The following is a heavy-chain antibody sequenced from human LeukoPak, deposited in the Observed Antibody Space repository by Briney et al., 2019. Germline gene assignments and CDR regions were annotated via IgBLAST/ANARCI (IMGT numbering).Heavy chain of an antibody. V-gene: IGHV3-48*03. CDR1: GFAFSTFE. D-gene: IGHD2-21*01. Sequence: GGSLRLSCAASGFAFSTFEMNWVSQAPGKGLEWVSYINRGGSSIHYAHSVKGRFTISRDNAKNSLFLQMNNLRVKDTAIYYCAKEDHAVDDAFDVWGQGRMVTVSA. J-gene: IGHJ3*01. CDR3: AKEDHAVDDAFDV. CDR2: INRGGSSI.